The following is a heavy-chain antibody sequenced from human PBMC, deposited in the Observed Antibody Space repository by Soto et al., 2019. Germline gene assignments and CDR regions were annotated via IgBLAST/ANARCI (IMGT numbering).Heavy chain of an antibody. V-gene: IGHV6-1*01. CDR1: GDSVSSNSAA. J-gene: IGHJ2*01. CDR2: TYYRSKWYN. D-gene: IGHD3-10*01. Sequence: SKTLSLTCAISGDSVSSNSAAWNWIRQSPSRGLEWLGRTYYRSKWYNDYAVSVKSRITINPDTSKNQFSLQLNSVTPEDTAVYYCARSITMVRGVGFNWYFDLWGRGTLVTVSS. CDR3: ARSITMVRGVGFNWYFDL.